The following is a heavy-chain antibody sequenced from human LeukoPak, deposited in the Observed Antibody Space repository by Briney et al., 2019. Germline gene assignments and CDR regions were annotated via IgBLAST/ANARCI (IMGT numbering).Heavy chain of an antibody. CDR2: IYTSGSN. CDR3: AGSGSRKTITVADRTSSVARDYFDY. Sequence: SETLSLTCGVSAGSIITTNWWRWVRQPAGKGLEWIGRIYTSGSNNYNPSLKSQVTTSVHTSKNQFSLKLSSVTAADTAVYYCAGSGSRKTITVADRTSSVARDYFDYWGQGTLVTVSS. J-gene: IGHJ4*02. D-gene: IGHD6-19*01. V-gene: IGHV4-4*07. CDR1: AGSIITTNW.